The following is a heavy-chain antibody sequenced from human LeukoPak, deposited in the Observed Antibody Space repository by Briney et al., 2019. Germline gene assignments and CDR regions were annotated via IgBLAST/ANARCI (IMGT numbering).Heavy chain of an antibody. CDR3: ARGDDYAPDAVAFDI. J-gene: IGHJ3*02. D-gene: IGHD4-17*01. CDR1: GGSIRSNTYY. V-gene: IGHV4-39*07. Sequence: SETLSLTCTVSGGSIRSNTYYWGWIRQPPGKGLEGIGSVYDSGSTYYNPSLKSRVTISVDTSKNQFSLELSSVTAADTAVYYCARGDDYAPDAVAFDIWGQGTMVTVSS. CDR2: VYDSGST.